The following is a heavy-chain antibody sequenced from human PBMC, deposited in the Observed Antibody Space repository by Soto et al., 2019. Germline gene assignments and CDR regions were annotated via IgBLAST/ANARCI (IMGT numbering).Heavy chain of an antibody. V-gene: IGHV4-34*01. Sequence: PSETLSLTCAVYGGCFSGYYWSWIRQPPGKGLEWIGEINHSGSTNYNPSLKSRVTISVDTSKNQFSLKLSSVTAADTAVYYCARAGTGYSGYALDYWGQGTLVTVSS. CDR2: INHSGST. CDR3: ARAGTGYSGYALDY. D-gene: IGHD5-12*01. J-gene: IGHJ4*02. CDR1: GGCFSGYY.